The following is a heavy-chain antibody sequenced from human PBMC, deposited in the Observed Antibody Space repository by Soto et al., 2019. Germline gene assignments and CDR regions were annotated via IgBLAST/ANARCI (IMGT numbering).Heavy chain of an antibody. V-gene: IGHV4-61*01. CDR1: GGSVSSGSYY. CDR3: ASQTRYDYDYVWGSYRPTTHFDY. CDR2: IYYSGST. D-gene: IGHD3-16*02. J-gene: IGHJ4*02. Sequence: SETLSLTCTVSGGSVSSGSYYWSWIRQPPGKGLEWIGYIYYSGSTNYNPSLKTRVTISVDTSKNQFSLKLSPVTAADTAVYYCASQTRYDYDYVWGSYRPTTHFDYWGQGTLVTVSS.